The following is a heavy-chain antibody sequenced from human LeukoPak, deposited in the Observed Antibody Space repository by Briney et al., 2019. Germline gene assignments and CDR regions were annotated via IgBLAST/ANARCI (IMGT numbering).Heavy chain of an antibody. CDR2: IYYSGST. J-gene: IGHJ4*02. Sequence: SETLSLTCTVSGGSISSYYWSWIRQPPGKGLEWIGYIYYSGSTNYNPSLKSRVTISVDTSKNQFSLKLSSVTAADTAVYYCARGPSYGDYALFNWGQGTLVNVSS. V-gene: IGHV4-59*01. CDR1: GGSISSYY. D-gene: IGHD4-17*01. CDR3: ARGPSYGDYALFN.